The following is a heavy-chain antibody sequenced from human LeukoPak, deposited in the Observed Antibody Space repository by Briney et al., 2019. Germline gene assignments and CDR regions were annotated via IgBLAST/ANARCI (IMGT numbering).Heavy chain of an antibody. J-gene: IGHJ4*02. V-gene: IGHV3-21*01. CDR2: ISSSSSYI. Sequence: GGPLRLSCAASGFTFSSYSMNWVRQAPGKGLEWVSSISSSSSYIYYADSVKGRFTISRDNAKNSLYLQMNSLRAEDTAVYYCARDRGEEWELLFDYWGQGTLVTVSS. CDR1: GFTFSSYS. CDR3: ARDRGEEWELLFDY. D-gene: IGHD1-26*01.